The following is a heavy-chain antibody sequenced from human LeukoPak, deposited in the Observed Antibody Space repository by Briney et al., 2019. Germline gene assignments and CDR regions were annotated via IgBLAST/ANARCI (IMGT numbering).Heavy chain of an antibody. V-gene: IGHV4-59*08. J-gene: IGHJ4*02. D-gene: IGHD1-26*01. Sequence: SETLSLTCTVSGGSISNYYWSWIRQSPGKGLEWIGFIYNTGRTNYNPSLQRRVTMSIDTSKNQFSLKLSSVTAADTAVYYCARQGELAIDYWGQGTLVTVSS. CDR1: GGSISNYY. CDR2: IYNTGRT. CDR3: ARQGELAIDY.